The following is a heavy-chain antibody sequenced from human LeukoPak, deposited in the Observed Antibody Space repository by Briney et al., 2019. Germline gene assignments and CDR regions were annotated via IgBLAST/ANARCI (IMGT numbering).Heavy chain of an antibody. CDR1: GFIFSQYS. Sequence: GGSLRLSCAASGFIFSQYSMNWVRQAPGKGLEWVSYISSSSSTIYYADSVKGRFTISRDNAKNSLYLQMNSLRAEDTAVYYCAREGGRDGYNLGFDYWGQGTLVTVSS. CDR3: AREGGRDGYNLGFDY. V-gene: IGHV3-48*01. D-gene: IGHD5-24*01. J-gene: IGHJ4*02. CDR2: ISSSSSTI.